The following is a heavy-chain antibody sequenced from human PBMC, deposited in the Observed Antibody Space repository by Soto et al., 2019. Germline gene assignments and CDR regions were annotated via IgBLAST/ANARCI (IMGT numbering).Heavy chain of an antibody. D-gene: IGHD2-15*01. CDR2: IIPFYCTA. CDR1: GDTFTNYA. Sequence: QVQLVQSGAEVKKPGSSVKVSCKASGDTFTNYAISWVRQAPGQGLEWMGGIIPFYCTAHYAQKFQDRVTIIADTSTSTADMELSSLRPEDTAVYYCARDLGGCSAGSCRYNWLDSWGQGTLVTVSS. J-gene: IGHJ5*01. CDR3: ARDLGGCSAGSCRYNWLDS. V-gene: IGHV1-69*06.